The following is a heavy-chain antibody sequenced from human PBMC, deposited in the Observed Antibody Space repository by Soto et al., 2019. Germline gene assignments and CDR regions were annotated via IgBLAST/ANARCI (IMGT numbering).Heavy chain of an antibody. J-gene: IGHJ4*02. CDR1: GYKFTSNG. CDR3: ARSQALDS. D-gene: IGHD6-6*01. Sequence: PGESLKISCKGSGYKFTSNGIGWVRQKPGKGLEWMGLIYPGDSDIRYSPSFEGQVTISADKSTSTAYLQWSSLKASDTAMYYCARSQALDSWGQGTQVTAPQ. CDR2: IYPGDSDI. V-gene: IGHV5-51*01.